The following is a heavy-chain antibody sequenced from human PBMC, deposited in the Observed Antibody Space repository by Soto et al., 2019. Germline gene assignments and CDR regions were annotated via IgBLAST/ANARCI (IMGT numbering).Heavy chain of an antibody. V-gene: IGHV3-30*18. J-gene: IGHJ3*02. D-gene: IGHD6-13*01. CDR2: ISYDGSNK. CDR3: AKDLRTGYRRLLDASDI. Sequence: GKGLEWVAVISYDGSNKYYADSVKGRFTISRDNSKNTLYLQMNSLRAEDTAVYYCAKDLRTGYRRLLDASDIWGQGTTVTVSS.